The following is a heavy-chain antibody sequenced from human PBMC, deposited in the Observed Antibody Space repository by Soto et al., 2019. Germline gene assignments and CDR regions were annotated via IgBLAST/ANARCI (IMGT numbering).Heavy chain of an antibody. V-gene: IGHV4-31*03. CDR1: GGSISSGGYY. J-gene: IGHJ4*02. D-gene: IGHD5-12*01. CDR2: IYYSGST. Sequence: SETLSLTCTVSGGSISSGGYYWSWIRQHPGKGLEWIGYIYYSGSTYYNPSLKSRVTISVDTSKNQFSLKLSSVTAADTAVYYCARDERYSGYDYYFDYWGQGTLVTVSS. CDR3: ARDERYSGYDYYFDY.